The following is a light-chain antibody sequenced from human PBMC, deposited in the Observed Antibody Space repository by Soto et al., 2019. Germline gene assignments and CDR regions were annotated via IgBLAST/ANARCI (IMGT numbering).Light chain of an antibody. V-gene: IGLV2-14*01. CDR2: EVS. J-gene: IGLJ1*01. CDR1: SSDVGGYNY. CDR3: SSYTSSSTLV. Sequence: QAARTQPAPASPSPGQSITISCTGTSSDVGGYNYVSWYQQHPGKAPKLMIYEVSNRPSGVSNRFSGSKSGNTASLTISGLQAEDEADYYCSSYTSSSTLVFGTGTKVTVL.